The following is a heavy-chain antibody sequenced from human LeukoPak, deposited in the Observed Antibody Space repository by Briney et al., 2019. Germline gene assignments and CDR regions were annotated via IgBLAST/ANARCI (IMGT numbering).Heavy chain of an antibody. J-gene: IGHJ4*02. V-gene: IGHV4-34*01. Sequence: PSETLSLTCAVYGGSFSGKYWTWIPQPPGKGLEWIGEITHSGSTYYNPSLKSRVTISVDTSKNQFSLKLNSVTAADTAVYYCARDLMTWGQGTLVTVSS. CDR2: ITHSGST. CDR3: ARDLMT. CDR1: GGSFSGKY.